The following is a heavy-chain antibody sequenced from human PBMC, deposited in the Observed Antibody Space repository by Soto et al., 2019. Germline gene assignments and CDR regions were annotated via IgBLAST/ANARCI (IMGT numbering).Heavy chain of an antibody. V-gene: IGHV4-31*03. D-gene: IGHD6-13*01. CDR2: IYYSGST. CDR3: ARALVAAAGTYFQH. CDR1: GGSISSGGYY. J-gene: IGHJ1*01. Sequence: SETLSLTCTVSGGSISSGGYYWSWIRQHPGKGLEWIGYIYYSGSTYYNPSLKSRVTISVDTSKNQLSLKLSSVTAADTAVYYCARALVAAAGTYFQHWGQGTLVTVSS.